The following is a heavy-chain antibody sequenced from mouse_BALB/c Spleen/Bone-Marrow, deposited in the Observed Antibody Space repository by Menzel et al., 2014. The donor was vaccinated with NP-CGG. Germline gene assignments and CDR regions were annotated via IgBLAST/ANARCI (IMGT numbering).Heavy chain of an antibody. V-gene: IGHV1-63*02. CDR2: IYPGGGYT. Sequence: VQGVESGAELVRPGTSVKISCKASGYTFTNYWLGWVKQRPGHGLEWIGDIYPGGGYTNYNEKFKGKATLTADTSSSTAYMQLSSLTSEDSAVYFCARGNGPYAMDYWGQGTSVTVSS. J-gene: IGHJ4*01. CDR3: ARGNGPYAMDY. D-gene: IGHD1-1*02. CDR1: GYTFTNYW.